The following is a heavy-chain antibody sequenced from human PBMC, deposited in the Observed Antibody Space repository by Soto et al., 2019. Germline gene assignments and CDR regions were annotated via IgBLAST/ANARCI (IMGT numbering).Heavy chain of an antibody. V-gene: IGHV4-39*02. CDR2: IDDSGKV. D-gene: IGHD6-19*01. CDR1: GAFISASPYP. J-gene: IGHJ4*02. Sequence: DPLYPIDTASGAFISASPYPWGWMRQPPGKGLEWIGSIDDSGKVYYNPSLTGRATLLVDTSKNRFSLNLNSVTAADTAVYYCVIPPPIEVAGPDYWGQGTLVTVS. CDR3: VIPPPIEVAGPDY.